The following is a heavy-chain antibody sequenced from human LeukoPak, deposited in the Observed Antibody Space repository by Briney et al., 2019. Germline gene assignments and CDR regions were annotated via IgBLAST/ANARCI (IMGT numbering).Heavy chain of an antibody. Sequence: GGSQRLSCAASGFTFSDYYMSWIRQAPGKGLEWVSYISSSGSTIYCADSVKGRFTISRDNAKNSLYLQMNSLRAEDTAVYYCATLPAPSDSSGYSTDYWGQGTLVTVSS. D-gene: IGHD3-22*01. V-gene: IGHV3-11*01. J-gene: IGHJ4*02. CDR3: ATLPAPSDSSGYSTDY. CDR2: ISSSGSTI. CDR1: GFTFSDYY.